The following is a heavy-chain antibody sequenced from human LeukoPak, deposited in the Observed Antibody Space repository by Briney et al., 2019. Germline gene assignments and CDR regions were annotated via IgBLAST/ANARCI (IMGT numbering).Heavy chain of an antibody. V-gene: IGHV4-34*01. CDR3: ARGPPTVVHRYYYYYYMDV. CDR2: INHSGST. D-gene: IGHD4-23*01. CDR1: GGSFSGYC. J-gene: IGHJ6*03. Sequence: SETLSLTCAVYGGSFSGYCWSWIRQPPGKGLEWIGEINHSGSTNYNPSLKSRVTISVDTSKNQFSLKLSSVTAADTAVYYCARGPPTVVHRYYYYYYMDVWGKGTTVTVSS.